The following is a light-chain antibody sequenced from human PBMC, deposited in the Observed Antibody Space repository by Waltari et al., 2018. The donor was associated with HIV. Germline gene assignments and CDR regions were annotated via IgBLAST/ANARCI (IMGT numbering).Light chain of an antibody. CDR1: SNDIGPYNF. Sequence: QSALTQPPSASGSPGQSVAISCTGSSNDIGPYNFVSWYQPHPGKAPKLIIYDVTRRPPGIPDRFSGTKSGYTASLTVSDLQVEDEADYYCVSYTEKDTFLLFGGGTKLAV. J-gene: IGLJ2*01. CDR2: DVT. V-gene: IGLV2-8*01. CDR3: VSYTEKDTFLL.